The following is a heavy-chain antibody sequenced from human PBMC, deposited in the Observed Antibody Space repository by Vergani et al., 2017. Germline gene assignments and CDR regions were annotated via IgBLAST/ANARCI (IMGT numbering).Heavy chain of an antibody. Sequence: EVQLVESGGGLVKPGGSLRLSCAASGFTFSNAWMSWVRQAPGKGLEWVGRIKSKTDGGTTDYAAPVKGRFTISRDDSKNTLYLQMNSLKTEDTAVYYCTXDVIAAAGREENDYWGQGTLVTVSS. CDR3: TXDVIAAAGREENDY. J-gene: IGHJ4*02. V-gene: IGHV3-15*01. D-gene: IGHD6-13*01. CDR1: GFTFSNAW. CDR2: IKSKTDGGTT.